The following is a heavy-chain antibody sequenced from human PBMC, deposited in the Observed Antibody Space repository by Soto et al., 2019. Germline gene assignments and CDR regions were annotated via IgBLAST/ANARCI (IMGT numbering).Heavy chain of an antibody. Sequence: QVQLQESGPGLVKPSEALSLTCTVSGGSISNNYWCWIRQPPVSGLEWIAHMNYSGSTIYIPSLTSRATTSVATSTNQLSLRLSSVTAAGTDLYHCARVWQRGSDRSSWWFDPWGQGSLVTVSS. J-gene: IGHJ5*02. D-gene: IGHD6-25*01. CDR3: ARVWQRGSDRSSWWFDP. V-gene: IGHV4-59*01. CDR2: MNYSGST. CDR1: GGSISNNY.